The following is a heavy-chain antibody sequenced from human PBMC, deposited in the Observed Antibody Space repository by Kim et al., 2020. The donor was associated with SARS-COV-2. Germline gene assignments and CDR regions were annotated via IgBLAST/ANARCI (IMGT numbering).Heavy chain of an antibody. CDR2: IYYSGST. CDR1: GGSISSYY. CDR3: ARSYYGSGSYDDPYYYYGMDV. D-gene: IGHD3-10*01. J-gene: IGHJ6*02. Sequence: SETLSLTCTVSGGSISSYYWSWIRQPPGKGLEWIGYIYYSGSTNYNPSLKSRVTISVDTSKNQFSLKLSSVTAADTAVYYCARSYYGSGSYDDPYYYYGMDVWGQGTTVTVSS. V-gene: IGHV4-59*13.